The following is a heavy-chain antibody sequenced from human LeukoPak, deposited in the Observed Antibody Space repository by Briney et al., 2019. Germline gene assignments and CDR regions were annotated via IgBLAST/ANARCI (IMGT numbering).Heavy chain of an antibody. CDR2: ISSSSSYI. J-gene: IGHJ6*02. CDR1: GFTFSSYS. D-gene: IGHD2-2*02. V-gene: IGHV3-21*01. CDR3: ARVSQWGCSSTSCYKRLSYYYYGMDV. Sequence: GGPLRLSCAASGFTFSSYSMTWVRQAPGKGLEWASSISSSSSYIYYADSVKGRFTISRDNAKNSLYLQMNSLRAEDTAVYYCARVSQWGCSSTSCYKRLSYYYYGMDVWGQGTTVTVSS.